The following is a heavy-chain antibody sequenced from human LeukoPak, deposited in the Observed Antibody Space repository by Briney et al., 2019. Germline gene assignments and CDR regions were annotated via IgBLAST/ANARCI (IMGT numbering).Heavy chain of an antibody. Sequence: GGSLRLSCAASGFTFSSYSMNWVRQAPGKELEWVSSISSSSSYIYYADSVKGRFTISRDNAKNSLYLQMNSLRAEDTAVYYCARERQGGGAFDVWGQGTMVTVSS. V-gene: IGHV3-21*01. CDR3: ARERQGGGAFDV. J-gene: IGHJ3*01. CDR1: GFTFSSYS. CDR2: ISSSSSYI. D-gene: IGHD3-16*01.